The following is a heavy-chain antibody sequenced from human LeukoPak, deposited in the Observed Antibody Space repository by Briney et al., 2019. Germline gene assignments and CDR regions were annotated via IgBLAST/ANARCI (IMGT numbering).Heavy chain of an antibody. CDR2: IYSGGST. Sequence: GGSLRLSCAASGFTVSSNYMSWVRQAPGKGLERVSVIYSGGSTYYADSVKGRFTISRDNSKNTLYLQMNSLRAEDTAVYYCARGYDFWSGYKDYWGQGTLVTVSS. CDR3: ARGYDFWSGYKDY. CDR1: GFTVSSNY. D-gene: IGHD3-3*01. V-gene: IGHV3-66*02. J-gene: IGHJ4*02.